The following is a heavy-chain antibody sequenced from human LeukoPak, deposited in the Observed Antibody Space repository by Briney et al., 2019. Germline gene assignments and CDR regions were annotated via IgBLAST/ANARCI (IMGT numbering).Heavy chain of an antibody. Sequence: GGSLRLSCAASGXTFSTYWMHWVRQAPGKGLVWVSRINSDGSSTSYADSVKGRFTISRDNAKNTLYLQMNGLRAEDTAVYYCARGGSFNYFDYWGQGSLVTVSS. CDR3: ARGGSFNYFDY. J-gene: IGHJ4*02. V-gene: IGHV3-74*01. CDR1: GXTFSTYW. D-gene: IGHD3-10*01. CDR2: INSDGSST.